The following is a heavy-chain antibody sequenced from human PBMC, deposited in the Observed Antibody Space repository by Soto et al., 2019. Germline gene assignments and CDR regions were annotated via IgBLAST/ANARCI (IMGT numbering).Heavy chain of an antibody. V-gene: IGHV3-7*01. CDR1: GFTFSSYW. D-gene: IGHD1-1*01. CDR3: ARTGDGHHDFLDY. Sequence: PLGVLRLSCAASGFTFSSYWMNWVRQAPGKGLEWVANINQDGDEDNLLDSVKGRFTISRDNAKNSLFLQMNSLRVDDTAVYYCARTGDGHHDFLDYWGQGALVTVSS. J-gene: IGHJ4*02. CDR2: INQDGDED.